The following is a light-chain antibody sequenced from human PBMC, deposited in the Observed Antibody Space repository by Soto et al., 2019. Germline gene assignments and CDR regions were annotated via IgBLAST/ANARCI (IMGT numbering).Light chain of an antibody. CDR2: DAS. Sequence: EIVLTQSPGTLSLSPGERATLSCRASQSVSSSYLAWYQQKPGQAPRLLIYDASSRATGIPDRFSGSGSGPEFTLTISSLEPEDFAVYYCQQYGSSSYTFGQGTKLEIK. CDR3: QQYGSSSYT. CDR1: QSVSSSY. V-gene: IGKV3-20*01. J-gene: IGKJ2*01.